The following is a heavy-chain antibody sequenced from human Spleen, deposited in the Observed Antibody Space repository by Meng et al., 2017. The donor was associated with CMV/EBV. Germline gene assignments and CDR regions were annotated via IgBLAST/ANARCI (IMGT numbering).Heavy chain of an antibody. V-gene: IGHV3-30*04. D-gene: IGHD6-6*01. J-gene: IGHJ4*02. Sequence: GESLKISCAASGFTFTNHAMHWVRQAPGKGLEWVAVVSHDERNIYYADSVKGRFTISRDNAKNSLYLQMNSLRAEDTAMYYCARDGDSSSSTDFDYWGQGTLVTVSS. CDR2: VSHDERNI. CDR3: ARDGDSSSSTDFDY. CDR1: GFTFTNHA.